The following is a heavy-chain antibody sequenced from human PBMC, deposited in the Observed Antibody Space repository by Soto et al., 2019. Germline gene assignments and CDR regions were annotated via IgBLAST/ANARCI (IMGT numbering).Heavy chain of an antibody. Sequence: QVQLQESGPGLVKPSETLSLTCTVSSGSIRDYYWGWIRQSPGKGLEWIGYIYYTGTTKYNPSLKSRFTISVDSSKSQFSRKLDSVTAADTAVYYCARLGGYYQAFDSWGQGTLVTVSS. CDR1: SGSIRDYY. J-gene: IGHJ4*02. V-gene: IGHV4-59*08. CDR2: IYYTGTT. D-gene: IGHD3-22*01. CDR3: ARLGGYYQAFDS.